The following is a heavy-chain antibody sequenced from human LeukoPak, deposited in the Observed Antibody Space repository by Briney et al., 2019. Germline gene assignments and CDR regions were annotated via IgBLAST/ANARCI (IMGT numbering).Heavy chain of an antibody. V-gene: IGHV3-33*01. D-gene: IGHD3-9*01. CDR2: IWFDGSEQ. CDR3: ASEEILAGSSAFDI. J-gene: IGHJ3*02. CDR1: GFTFSSYG. Sequence: GGSLRLSCVASGFTFSSYGMHWVRQAPGKGLEWVAVIWFDGSEQIYADSVKGRFTVSRDNSKNTLYLQMSSLRAEDTAVYYCASEEILAGSSAFDIWGQGTMVTVSS.